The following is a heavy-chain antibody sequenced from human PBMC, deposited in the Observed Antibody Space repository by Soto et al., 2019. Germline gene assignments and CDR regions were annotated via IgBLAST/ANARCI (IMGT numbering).Heavy chain of an antibody. CDR1: GFTFDDYT. Sequence: EVQLVESGGVVVQPGGSLRLSCAASGFTFDDYTMHWVRQAPGKGLEWVSLISWDGGSTYYADSVKGRFTISRDNSKNYLYIQMNSLRTEDTALYYCAKQIAVAGTWLDYYYGMDVWGQGTTVTVSS. CDR2: ISWDGGST. V-gene: IGHV3-43*01. D-gene: IGHD6-19*01. CDR3: AKQIAVAGTWLDYYYGMDV. J-gene: IGHJ6*02.